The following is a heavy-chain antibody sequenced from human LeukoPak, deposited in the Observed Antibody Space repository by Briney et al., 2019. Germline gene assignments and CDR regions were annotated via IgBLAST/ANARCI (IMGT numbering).Heavy chain of an antibody. CDR3: ARDAQSGSYYKGIDY. D-gene: IGHD3-10*01. CDR2: IYHSGST. CDR1: GYSISSGYY. V-gene: IGHV4-38-2*02. Sequence: SETLSLTCTVSGYSISSGYYWGWIRQPPGKGLEWIGSIYHSGSTYYNPSLKSRVTISVDTSKNQFSLKLSSVTAADTAVYYCARDAQSGSYYKGIDYWGQGTLVTVSS. J-gene: IGHJ4*02.